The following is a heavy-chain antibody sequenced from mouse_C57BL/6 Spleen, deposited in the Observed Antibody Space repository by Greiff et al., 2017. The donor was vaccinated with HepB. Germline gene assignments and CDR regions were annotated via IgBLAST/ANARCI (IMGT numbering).Heavy chain of an antibody. CDR3: ARSGANWDWYFDV. CDR2: IYPRSGNT. Sequence: VQLQQSGAELARPGASVKLSCKASGYTFTSYGISWVKQRTGQGLEWIGEIYPRSGNTYYNEKFKGKATLTADKSSSTAYMELRSLTSEDSAVYFCARSGANWDWYFDVWGTGTTVTVSS. CDR1: GYTFTSYG. J-gene: IGHJ1*03. V-gene: IGHV1-81*01. D-gene: IGHD4-1*01.